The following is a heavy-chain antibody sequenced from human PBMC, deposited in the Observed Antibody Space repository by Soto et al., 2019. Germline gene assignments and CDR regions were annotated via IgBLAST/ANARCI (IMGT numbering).Heavy chain of an antibody. CDR3: ARGSGYSSSWYPY. CDR1: GFTFTSSA. D-gene: IGHD6-13*01. J-gene: IGHJ4*02. Sequence: SVKVSCKASGFTFTSSAVQWVRQARGQRLEWIGWIVVGSGNTNYAQKFQERVTITRDMSTSTAYMELRSLRSDDTAVYYCARGSGYSSSWYPYWGQGTQVTVSS. CDR2: IVVGSGNT. V-gene: IGHV1-58*01.